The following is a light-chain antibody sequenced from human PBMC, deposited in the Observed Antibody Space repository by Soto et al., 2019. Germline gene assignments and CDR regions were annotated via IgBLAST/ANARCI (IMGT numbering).Light chain of an antibody. J-gene: IGKJ1*01. Sequence: ERVLTQSPATLSLSPGETATLSCRASDSIVNYLAWYQHKPGQAPRLLMYGASARATGVPDRFSGSGSGTEFTLTISSLQAEDFAVYYCQKYINWPSWTFGQGTTLEI. V-gene: IGKV3-15*01. CDR1: DSIVNY. CDR3: QKYINWPSWT. CDR2: GAS.